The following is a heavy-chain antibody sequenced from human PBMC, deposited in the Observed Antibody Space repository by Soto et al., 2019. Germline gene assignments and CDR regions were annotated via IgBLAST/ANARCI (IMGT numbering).Heavy chain of an antibody. CDR2: ITSSSSNI. J-gene: IGHJ4*02. Sequence: GGSLRLSCAASGFTFSIYSMNWVRQAPGKGLEWISYITSSSSNIFYADSVKGRFTISRDNAKNSLYLQMNSLRAEDAAVYYCARDSAEYDSSGYYPFPGYWGQGTLVTVSS. CDR3: ARDSAEYDSSGYYPFPGY. CDR1: GFTFSIYS. D-gene: IGHD3-22*01. V-gene: IGHV3-48*01.